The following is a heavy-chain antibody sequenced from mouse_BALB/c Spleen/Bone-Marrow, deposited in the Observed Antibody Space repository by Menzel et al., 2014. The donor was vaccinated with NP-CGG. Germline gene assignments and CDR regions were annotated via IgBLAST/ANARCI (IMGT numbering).Heavy chain of an antibody. CDR2: IYPGDDDT. J-gene: IGHJ2*01. V-gene: IGHV1-80*01. Sequence: QVQLKESGAELVRPGSSVKISCKASGYAFSSYWLNWVKQRPGQGPEWIGQIYPGDDDTNYNGKFKGKATLTADKSSSTAYMQLSSLTSEDSAVYFCTRRYYDYDVRYFDYWGQGTTLTVSS. CDR1: GYAFSSYW. CDR3: TRRYYDYDVRYFDY. D-gene: IGHD2-4*01.